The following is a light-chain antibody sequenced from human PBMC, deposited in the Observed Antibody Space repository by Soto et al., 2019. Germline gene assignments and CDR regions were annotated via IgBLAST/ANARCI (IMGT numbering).Light chain of an antibody. Sequence: DIQLTHSPSFLSASVGDRFTITCRASQDISSALAWYQQKPGKAPKVLIQAASTLQSGVPSRFSGSGSGTEFTLTINSLQPEDFATYYCQQLNSYPITFGQGTKVDIK. V-gene: IGKV1-9*01. CDR3: QQLNSYPIT. CDR1: QDISSA. CDR2: AAS. J-gene: IGKJ1*01.